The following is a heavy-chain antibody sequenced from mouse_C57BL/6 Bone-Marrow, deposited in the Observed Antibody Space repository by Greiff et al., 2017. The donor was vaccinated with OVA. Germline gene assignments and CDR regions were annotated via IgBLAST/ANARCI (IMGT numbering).Heavy chain of an antibody. CDR3: ARDQGYYGYAMDY. J-gene: IGHJ4*01. Sequence: EVQLVESGGGLVKPGGSLKLSCAASGFTFSSYAMSWVRQTPEKRLEWVATISDGGSYTYYPDNVKGRFTISRDNAKNNLYLQMSHLKSEDTAMYYCARDQGYYGYAMDYWGQGTSVTVSS. D-gene: IGHD1-1*01. V-gene: IGHV5-4*01. CDR2: ISDGGSYT. CDR1: GFTFSSYA.